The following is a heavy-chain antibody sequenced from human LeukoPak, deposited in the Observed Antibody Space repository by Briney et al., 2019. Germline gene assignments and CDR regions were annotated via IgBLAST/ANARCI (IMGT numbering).Heavy chain of an antibody. CDR3: ARSSTRYCSGGSCYSGVLGYFDY. CDR1: GFTFGDYA. CDR2: ISSSGSTV. J-gene: IGHJ4*02. V-gene: IGHV3-11*04. D-gene: IGHD2-15*01. Sequence: PGGSLRLSCTASGFTFGDYAMSWFRQAPGKGLEWVSYISSSGSTVYYADSVKGRFTISRDNAKNSLYLQMNSLRAEDTAVYYCARSSTRYCSGGSCYSGVLGYFDYWGQGTLVTVSS.